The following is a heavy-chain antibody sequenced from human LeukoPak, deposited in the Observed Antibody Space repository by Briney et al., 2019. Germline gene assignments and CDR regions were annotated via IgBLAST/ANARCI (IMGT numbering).Heavy chain of an antibody. V-gene: IGHV3-21*01. D-gene: IGHD3-22*01. Sequence: KTGGSLRLSCAASGFTFSSYSMNWVRQAPGKGLEWVSSISSSSSYIYYADSVKGRFTISRDNAKNSLYLQMNSLRAEDTAVYYCARDAIVVGHDDSSLPYYYGMDVWGQGTTVTVSS. CDR2: ISSSSSYI. CDR3: ARDAIVVGHDDSSLPYYYGMDV. J-gene: IGHJ6*02. CDR1: GFTFSSYS.